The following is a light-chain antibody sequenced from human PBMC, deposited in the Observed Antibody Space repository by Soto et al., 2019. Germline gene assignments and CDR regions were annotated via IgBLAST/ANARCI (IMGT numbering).Light chain of an antibody. CDR3: QQYNIWWT. Sequence: EVVITHSPSTLSFSPGERATLSCRASQYISKYLAWYQQRPGQAPRLLIYDASTRATGIPDRFSGSGSGAEFTLTISSLQSEDFAVYYCQQYNIWWTFGQGTKVDIK. CDR1: QYISKY. V-gene: IGKV3-15*01. CDR2: DAS. J-gene: IGKJ1*01.